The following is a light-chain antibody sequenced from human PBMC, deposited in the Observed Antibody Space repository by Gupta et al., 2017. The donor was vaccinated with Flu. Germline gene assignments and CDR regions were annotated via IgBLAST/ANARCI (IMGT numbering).Light chain of an antibody. CDR1: ALADQY. J-gene: IGLJ2*01. V-gene: IGLV3-25*03. Sequence: SSELTQPPSVSVSPGQTARLHCSGDALADQYCYWDQQKPGQAPTMVVRKDNQRPSGIPERFSGSISGTKFTLTISGVQAEDEADYYCQSSDNRGTYVIFGGGTKLTVL. CDR2: KDN. CDR3: QSSDNRGTYVI.